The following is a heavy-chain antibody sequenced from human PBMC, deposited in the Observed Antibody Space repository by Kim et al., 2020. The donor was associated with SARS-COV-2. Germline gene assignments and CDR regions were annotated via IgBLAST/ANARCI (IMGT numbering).Heavy chain of an antibody. CDR3: ARPRYNWNYFFDY. D-gene: IGHD1-7*01. V-gene: IGHV4-39*01. Sequence: YNPSLKSRVNISVDTSKNQFSLKLSSVTAADTAVYYCARPRYNWNYFFDYWGQGTLVTVSS. J-gene: IGHJ4*02.